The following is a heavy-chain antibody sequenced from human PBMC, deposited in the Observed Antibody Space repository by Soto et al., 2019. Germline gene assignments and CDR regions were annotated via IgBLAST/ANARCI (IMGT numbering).Heavy chain of an antibody. J-gene: IGHJ4*02. CDR3: ATESRYFDWLSRTRFDY. CDR1: GYTFTNSG. CDR2: FDPEDGET. D-gene: IGHD3-9*01. Sequence: GASVKVSCKASGYTFTNSGFSWVRQAPGQGLEWMGGFDPEDGETIYAQKFQGRVTMTEDTSTDTAYMELSSLRSEDTAVYYCATESRYFDWLSRTRFDYWGQGTLVTVSS. V-gene: IGHV1-24*01.